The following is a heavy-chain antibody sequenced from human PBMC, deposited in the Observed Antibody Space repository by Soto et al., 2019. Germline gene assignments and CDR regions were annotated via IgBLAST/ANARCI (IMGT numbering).Heavy chain of an antibody. CDR3: AKDGGIAAAGPHEAFFDY. J-gene: IGHJ4*02. Sequence: GGSLRLSCAASGFTFSSYGMHWVRQAPGKGLEWVAVISYDGSNKYYADSVKGRFTISRDNSKNTPYLQMNSLRAEDTAVYYCAKDGGIAAAGPHEAFFDYWGQGTLVTVSS. D-gene: IGHD6-13*01. V-gene: IGHV3-30*18. CDR2: ISYDGSNK. CDR1: GFTFSSYG.